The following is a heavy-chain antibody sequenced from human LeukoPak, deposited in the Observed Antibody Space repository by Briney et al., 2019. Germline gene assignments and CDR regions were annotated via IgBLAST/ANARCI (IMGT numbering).Heavy chain of an antibody. CDR3: AGYSYCLSCPNWFDP. Sequence: GGSLRLSCAASGFSFSDYYMSWIRQAPGKGLEWVSYISSSSSYTNYADSVKGRFTISRDNAKNSLYLQMNSLRAEDTAVYYCAGYSYCLSCPNWFDPWGQGTLVTVSS. D-gene: IGHD5-18*01. CDR2: ISSSSSYT. J-gene: IGHJ5*02. CDR1: GFSFSDYY. V-gene: IGHV3-11*03.